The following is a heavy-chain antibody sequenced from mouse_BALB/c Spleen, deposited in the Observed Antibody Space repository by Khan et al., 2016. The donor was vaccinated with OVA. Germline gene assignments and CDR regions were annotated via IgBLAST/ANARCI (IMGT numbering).Heavy chain of an antibody. Sequence: EVQLQESGPGLVKPSQSLSLTCTVTGYSITSDYAWNWIRQFPGNKLEWMGYISYSGTTSYNPSLKSRISITRDTSKNQFFLQLNSLTPADTATYDCAKRYAMDYWGQGTSVTVSS. CDR2: ISYSGTT. V-gene: IGHV3-2*02. CDR3: AKRYAMDY. CDR1: GYSITSDYA. J-gene: IGHJ4*01.